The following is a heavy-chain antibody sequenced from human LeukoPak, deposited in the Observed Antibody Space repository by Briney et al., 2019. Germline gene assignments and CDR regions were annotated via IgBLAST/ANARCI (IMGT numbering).Heavy chain of an antibody. CDR1: GGSFFGSH. V-gene: IGHV4-34*01. CDR2: INPSGRT. J-gene: IGHJ4*02. CDR3: ARDPTTVVTLPYYFDF. D-gene: IGHD4-23*01. Sequence: PSETLSLTCVVPGGSFFGSHWNWTRHSPEKGLESMGQINPSGRTNCSPSLKSRVTISGDTSKSQFFLKLTSVTAADTAVYYCARDPTTVVTLPYYFDFWGQGTLVTVSA.